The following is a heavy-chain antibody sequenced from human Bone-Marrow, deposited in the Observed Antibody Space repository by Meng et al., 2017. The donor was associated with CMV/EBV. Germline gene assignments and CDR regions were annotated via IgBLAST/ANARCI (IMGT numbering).Heavy chain of an antibody. V-gene: IGHV4-34*01. CDR3: AREYYDFWSGPHRRGFYY. J-gene: IGHJ4*02. CDR1: GGSFSGYY. D-gene: IGHD3-3*01. Sequence: SETLSLTCAVYGGSFSGYYWSWIRQPPGKGLEWIGEINHSGSTNYNPSLKSRVTISVDTSKNQFSLKLSSVTAADTAVYYCAREYYDFWSGPHRRGFYYWGQGTLVTVSS. CDR2: INHSGST.